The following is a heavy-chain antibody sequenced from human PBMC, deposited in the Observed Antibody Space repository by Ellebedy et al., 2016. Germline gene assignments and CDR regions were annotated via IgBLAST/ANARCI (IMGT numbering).Heavy chain of an antibody. CDR2: ISGYSGNT. J-gene: IGHJ6*03. D-gene: IGHD2/OR15-2a*01. CDR3: ARDQCSTTTCLSGEYYYYYMDV. CDR1: GYTLNKMG. V-gene: IGHV1-18*01. Sequence: ASVKVSXXTSGYTLNKMGVTWVRQAPGQGLEWLGWISGYSGNTHYAQKLQGRVTMTTDTSTSTAYMELRSLTSDDTAVYYCARDQCSTTTCLSGEYYYYYMDVWGKGTTVTVSS.